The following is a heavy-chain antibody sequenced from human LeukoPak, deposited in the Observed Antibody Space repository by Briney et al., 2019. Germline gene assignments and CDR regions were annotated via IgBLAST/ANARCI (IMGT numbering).Heavy chain of an antibody. J-gene: IGHJ3*02. CDR3: ARGRDYAFDI. CDR1: GYTFTSYG. V-gene: IGHV1-18*01. Sequence: VASVKVSCKASGYTFTSYGISWVRQAPGQGLEWMGWISAYNGNTNYAQKLQGRVTMTRNTSISTAYMELSSLRSEDTAVYYCARGRDYAFDIWGQGTMVTVSS. CDR2: ISAYNGNT.